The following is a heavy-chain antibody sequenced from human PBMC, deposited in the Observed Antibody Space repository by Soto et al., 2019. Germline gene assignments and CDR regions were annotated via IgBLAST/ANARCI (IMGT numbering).Heavy chain of an antibody. CDR2: IKQDGSEK. Sequence: GGSLRLSCAASGFTFSSYWMSWVRQAPGKGLEWVANIKQDGSEKYYVDSVKGRFTISRDNAKNSLYLQMNSLRAEDTAVYYCATGYKWNDVPPYWYYYYGMDVWGQGTTVTVSS. CDR1: GFTFSSYW. J-gene: IGHJ6*02. CDR3: ATGYKWNDVPPYWYYYYGMDV. D-gene: IGHD1-20*01. V-gene: IGHV3-7*01.